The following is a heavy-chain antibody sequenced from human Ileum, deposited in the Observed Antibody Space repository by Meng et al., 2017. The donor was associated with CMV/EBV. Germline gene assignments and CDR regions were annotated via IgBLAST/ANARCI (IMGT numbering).Heavy chain of an antibody. V-gene: IGHV3-49*04. J-gene: IGHJ4*01. Sequence: GESLKISCTASGFTFGDYALTWVRQAPGKGLEWVGFIRSKAYGGTTEYAASVKGRFTISRDDSKSIAYLQINSLKTEDTAVYYCTRVAEWFGELLGYWGHGKLVNVSS. D-gene: IGHD3-10*01. CDR2: IRSKAYGGTT. CDR1: GFTFGDYA. CDR3: TRVAEWFGELLGY.